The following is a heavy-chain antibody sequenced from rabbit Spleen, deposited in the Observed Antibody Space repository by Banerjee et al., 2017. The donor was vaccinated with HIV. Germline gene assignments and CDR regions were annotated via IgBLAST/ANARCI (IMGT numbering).Heavy chain of an antibody. J-gene: IGHJ6*01. CDR3: ARDTASSFSSYGMDL. V-gene: IGHV1S45*01. Sequence: QEQLVESGGDLVKPGGTLTLTCTASGFTLSTYYMCWVRQAPGKGLEWIGCIDAGSSGFTYFATWAKGRFTISKTSSTTVTLQMTRLTAADTATYFCARDTASSFSSYGMDLWGQGTLVTVS. CDR2: IDAGSSGFT. CDR1: GFTLSTYY. D-gene: IGHD8-1*01.